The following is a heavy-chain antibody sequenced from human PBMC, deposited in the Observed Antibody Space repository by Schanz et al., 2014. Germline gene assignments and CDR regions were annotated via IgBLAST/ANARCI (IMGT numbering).Heavy chain of an antibody. Sequence: DVQLVESGGGLAQPGGSLRLSCVASGFMFTKYAMNWVRQAPGKGLEWVSTIASGGSHTFYADSVTGRFTISRDNSRKTLSLQMNSLRVEDTAVYYCAKDDTQVNGMDVWGQGTTVTVSS. V-gene: IGHV3-23*04. J-gene: IGHJ6*02. CDR3: AKDDTQVNGMDV. CDR2: IASGGSHT. CDR1: GFMFTKYA.